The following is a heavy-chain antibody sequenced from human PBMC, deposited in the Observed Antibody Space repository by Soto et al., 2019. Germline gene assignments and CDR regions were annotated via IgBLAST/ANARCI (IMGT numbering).Heavy chain of an antibody. J-gene: IGHJ4*02. Sequence: SETLSLTCTVSGTSLSRYGWSWIRQPPGKGLEWIANIHYSGTTNYNPSLTSRVTLSVDTSKNQFSLKMTSVTVADRAMYFCARYNSYAIDYWGRGTLVTVSS. V-gene: IGHV4-59*01. CDR2: IHYSGTT. D-gene: IGHD2-8*01. CDR3: ARYNSYAIDY. CDR1: GTSLSRYG.